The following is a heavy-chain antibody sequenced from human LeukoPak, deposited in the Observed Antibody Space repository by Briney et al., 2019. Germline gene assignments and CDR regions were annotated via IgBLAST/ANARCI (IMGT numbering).Heavy chain of an antibody. J-gene: IGHJ6*02. CDR3: ARVGYCSSTSCYYYYYYGMDV. Sequence: ASVKVSCKASGYTFTSYGISWVRQAPGQGLEWMGWISAYNGNTNYAQKLQGRVTMTTDTSTSTAYMELRSLRSDDTAVYYCARVGYCSSTSCYYYYYYGMDVWGQGTKVTVSS. CDR2: ISAYNGNT. D-gene: IGHD2-2*01. CDR1: GYTFTSYG. V-gene: IGHV1-18*01.